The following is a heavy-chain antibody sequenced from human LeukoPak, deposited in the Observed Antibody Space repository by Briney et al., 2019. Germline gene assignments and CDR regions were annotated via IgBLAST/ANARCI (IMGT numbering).Heavy chain of an antibody. D-gene: IGHD4-17*01. CDR1: GFSLTTRPVG. Sequence: GPSLVEPTQTLTLTCNFSGFSLTTRPVGVGWLRQPPGKALEWLALIYWDDDKRYSPSLRSRLTITKDTSKNQVVLTMTNMDPVDTATYFCAHSLALNGYGDMGSFDFWGQGALVAVSS. J-gene: IGHJ4*02. V-gene: IGHV2-5*02. CDR3: AHSLALNGYGDMGSFDF. CDR2: IYWDDDK.